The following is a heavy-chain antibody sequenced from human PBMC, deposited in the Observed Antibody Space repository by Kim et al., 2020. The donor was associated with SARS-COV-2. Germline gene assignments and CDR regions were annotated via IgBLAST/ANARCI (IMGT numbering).Heavy chain of an antibody. V-gene: IGHV1-18*01. CDR3: ARGASGYSSGWYLYY. J-gene: IGHJ4*02. CDR1: GYTFTSYG. D-gene: IGHD6-19*01. CDR2: ISAYNGNT. Sequence: ASVKVSCKASGYTFTSYGISWVRQAPGQGLEWMGWISAYNGNTNYAQKLQGRVTMTTDTSTSTAYMELRSLRSDDTAVYYCARGASGYSSGWYLYYWGQGTLVTVSS.